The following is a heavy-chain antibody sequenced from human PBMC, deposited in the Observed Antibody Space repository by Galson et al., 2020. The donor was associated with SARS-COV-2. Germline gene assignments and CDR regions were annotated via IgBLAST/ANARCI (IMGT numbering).Heavy chain of an antibody. CDR3: ARAIHCSGVRCYPGY. CDR1: GGSFCGYY. J-gene: IGHJ4*02. CDR2: IGHSASA. D-gene: IGHD2-15*01. V-gene: IGHV4-34*01. Sequence: TLSLTCAVYGGSFCGYYWTWIRQPPGKGLEWIGEIGHSASANYNPSLKSRVTMSLDTSKNQFSLRLSSVTAADTAVYYCARAIHCSGVRCYPGYWGQGTLVTVSS.